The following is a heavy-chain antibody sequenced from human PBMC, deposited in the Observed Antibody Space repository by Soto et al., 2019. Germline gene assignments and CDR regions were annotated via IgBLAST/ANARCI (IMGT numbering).Heavy chain of an antibody. CDR3: ARLRTSGYYFHFCCGMDV. J-gene: IGHJ6*01. CDR2: ISPYNGNT. D-gene: IGHD3-22*01. CDR1: GYTFWNFG. Sequence: QVYLEQSGAEVKKPGASVKVTCKASGYTFWNFGINWVRQAPGQGLEWMGWISPYNGNTGYVQKFQDRVTMTRDTSTSTAYMELRSLRSDDTAVYYCARLRTSGYYFHFCCGMDVGAQGTTVTTSS. V-gene: IGHV1-18*01.